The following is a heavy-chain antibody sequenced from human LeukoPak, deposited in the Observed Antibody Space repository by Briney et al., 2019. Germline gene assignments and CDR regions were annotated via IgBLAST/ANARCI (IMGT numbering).Heavy chain of an antibody. CDR2: ISAYNGNT. D-gene: IGHD5-24*01. CDR3: ASLQRWLQSTGGYYFDY. Sequence: ASVKVSCKASGYTFTSYGISWVRQAPGQGLEWMGWISAYNGNTNYAQKLQGRVTMTTDTSTSTAYMELRSLRSDDTAVYHCASLQRWLQSTGGYYFDYWGQGTLVTVSS. CDR1: GYTFTSYG. V-gene: IGHV1-18*01. J-gene: IGHJ4*02.